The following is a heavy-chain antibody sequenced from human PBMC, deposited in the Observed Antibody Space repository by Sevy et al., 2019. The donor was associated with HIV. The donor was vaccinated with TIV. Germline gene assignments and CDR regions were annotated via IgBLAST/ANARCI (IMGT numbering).Heavy chain of an antibody. CDR1: GGSISSGGYS. CDR3: ARDSGYDSPFDY. CDR2: IYHSGST. V-gene: IGHV4-30-2*01. D-gene: IGHD5-12*01. J-gene: IGHJ4*02. Sequence: SETLSLTCAVSGGSISSGGYSWSWIRQPPGKGLEWIGYIYHSGSTYYNPSLKSRVTISVDRSKNQFSLKLSSVTAADTALYYCARDSGYDSPFDYWGQGTLVTVSS.